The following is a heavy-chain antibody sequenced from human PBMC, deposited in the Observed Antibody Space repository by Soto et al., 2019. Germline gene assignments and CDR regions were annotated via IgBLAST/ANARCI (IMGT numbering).Heavy chain of an antibody. D-gene: IGHD4-17*01. CDR2: INPSGGST. Sequence: ASVKVSCKASGGTFSSYAISWVRQAPGQGLEWMGIINPSGGSTSYAQKFQGRVTMTRDTSTSTVYMELSSLRSEDTAVYYCARGPTTTVTPAVDYWGQGTLVTVSS. CDR1: GGTFSSYA. V-gene: IGHV1-46*03. J-gene: IGHJ4*02. CDR3: ARGPTTTVTPAVDY.